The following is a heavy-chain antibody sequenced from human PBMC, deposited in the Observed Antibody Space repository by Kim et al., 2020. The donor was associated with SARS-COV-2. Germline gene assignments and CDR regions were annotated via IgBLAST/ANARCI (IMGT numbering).Heavy chain of an antibody. Sequence: PSLKSRVTIAVDTAKNQFSLKLSSVTAADTAVYYCARAAGGLYGWYFYYWGQGTLGTVSS. D-gene: IGHD2-8*02. CDR3: ARAAGGLYGWYFYY. J-gene: IGHJ4*02. V-gene: IGHV4-34*01.